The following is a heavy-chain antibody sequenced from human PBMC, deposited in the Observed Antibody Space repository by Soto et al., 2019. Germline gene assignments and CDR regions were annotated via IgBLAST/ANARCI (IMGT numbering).Heavy chain of an antibody. V-gene: IGHV5-10-1*03. CDR1: GYSFTSYW. CDR3: ARTLPYNWNAPPPFDY. J-gene: IGHJ4*02. Sequence: EVQLVQSGAEVKKPGESLRISCKGSGYSFTSYWISWVRQMPGKGLEWMGRIDPSDSYTNYSPSFQGHVTISADKSIRTAFPQWSSLKASGTAMYYCARTLPYNWNAPPPFDYWGQGTLVTVSS. D-gene: IGHD1-20*01. CDR2: IDPSDSYT.